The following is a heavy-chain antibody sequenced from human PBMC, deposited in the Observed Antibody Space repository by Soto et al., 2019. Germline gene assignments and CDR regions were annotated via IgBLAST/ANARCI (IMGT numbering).Heavy chain of an antibody. V-gene: IGHV1-18*01. CDR2: ISGYNGDT. Sequence: ASVKVSCKASGYTFTRYGISWVRQAPGQGLEWMGWISGYNGDTKYAQKFQGRVTMTVDTSTTTAYMELSSLRSEDTAVYYCAAVPNSCGSTSCYVGYWGQGTLVTVSS. D-gene: IGHD2-2*01. CDR3: AAVPNSCGSTSCYVGY. J-gene: IGHJ4*02. CDR1: GYTFTRYG.